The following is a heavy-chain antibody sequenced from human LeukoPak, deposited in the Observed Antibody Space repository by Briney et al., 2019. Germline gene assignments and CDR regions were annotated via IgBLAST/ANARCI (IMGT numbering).Heavy chain of an antibody. CDR1: GFTFRNYV. J-gene: IGHJ4*02. D-gene: IGHD4-17*01. CDR2: ISYDGSNK. CDR3: ARGQTTVTTLGLFYY. V-gene: IGHV3-30-3*01. Sequence: GGSLGLSCAASGFTFRNYVIHWVRQAPGKGLEWVAVISYDGSNKYYADSVKGRFTISRDNSKNTLYLQMNSLRAEDTAVYYCARGQTTVTTLGLFYYWGQGTLVTVSS.